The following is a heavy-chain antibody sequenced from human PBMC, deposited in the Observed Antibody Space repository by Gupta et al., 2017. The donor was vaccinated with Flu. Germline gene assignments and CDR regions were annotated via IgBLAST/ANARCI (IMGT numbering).Heavy chain of an antibody. CDR1: GFAFSSYA. Sequence: QVQVVESGGGVVQPGRSLRLSCAASGFAFSSYAMHWVRQAPGKGLEWVAVITYDGSNKYYGDSVKGRFTISRDNSKNTLYLQMNSLRAEDTAVYYCAKDGGQQLVHPNYWGQGTLVTVSS. CDR2: ITYDGSNK. CDR3: AKDGGQQLVHPNY. D-gene: IGHD6-13*01. J-gene: IGHJ4*02. V-gene: IGHV3-30*18.